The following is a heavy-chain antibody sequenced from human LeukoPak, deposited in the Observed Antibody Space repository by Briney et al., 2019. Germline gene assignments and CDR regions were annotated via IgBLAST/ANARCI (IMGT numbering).Heavy chain of an antibody. CDR2: IYNSVST. CDR1: GGSLSSGDNC. CDR3: ARVAVIRGVIDY. D-gene: IGHD3-10*01. Sequence: SETLSLTCAVSGGSLSSGDNCWKWIRQPPGKGLVWIGYIYNSVSTYYNPSLRSRVTISIDTSKNQFSLRLNSVTAADTAVYYCARVAVIRGVIDYWGQGTLVTVSS. V-gene: IGHV4-30-4*01. J-gene: IGHJ4*02.